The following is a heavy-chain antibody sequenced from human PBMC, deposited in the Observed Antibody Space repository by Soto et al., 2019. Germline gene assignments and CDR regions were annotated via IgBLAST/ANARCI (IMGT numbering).Heavy chain of an antibody. V-gene: IGHV4-4*02. Sequence: QVQLEESGPGLVKPSGTLSLTCAVSGGSISTDNWWSWVRQPPGKGLEWVGEIYHSGSTNYNPSLQSRRTISIDKSKDQFSLDVRSVTAADTAIYYCARGGRWLFDYWGQGTLVTVSS. CDR3: ARGGRWLFDY. J-gene: IGHJ4*02. CDR2: IYHSGST. D-gene: IGHD5-12*01. CDR1: GGSISTDNW.